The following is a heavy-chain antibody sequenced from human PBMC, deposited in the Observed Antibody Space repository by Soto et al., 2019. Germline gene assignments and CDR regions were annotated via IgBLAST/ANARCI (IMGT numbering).Heavy chain of an antibody. Sequence: QVQLVASGGGVVQPGRSLRLSCAASGFTFSSYGMHWVRQAPGKGLEWVAVISYDGSNKYYADSVKGRFTISRDNSKNTLYLQMNSLRAEDTAVYYCAKDPQTVTSPDYWGQGTLVTVSS. D-gene: IGHD4-17*01. J-gene: IGHJ4*02. CDR3: AKDPQTVTSPDY. CDR1: GFTFSSYG. V-gene: IGHV3-30*18. CDR2: ISYDGSNK.